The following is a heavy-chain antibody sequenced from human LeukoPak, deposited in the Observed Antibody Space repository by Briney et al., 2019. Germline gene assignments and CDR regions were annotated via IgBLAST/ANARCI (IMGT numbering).Heavy chain of an antibody. CDR3: TASVGEMALDY. D-gene: IGHD3-16*01. CDR1: GFTFSTSS. V-gene: IGHV3-21*01. J-gene: IGHJ4*02. Sequence: GGSLRLSCAASGFTFSTSSMSWVRQAPGKGPEWVSSFGDRSAYIYYADSVKGRFTISRDNAKNSLYLQMNGLRVDDTAVYYRTASVGEMALDYWGQGTLVTVSS. CDR2: FGDRSAYI.